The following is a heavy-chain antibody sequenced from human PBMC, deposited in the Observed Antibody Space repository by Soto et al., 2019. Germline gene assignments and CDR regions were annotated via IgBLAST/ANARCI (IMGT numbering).Heavy chain of an antibody. CDR1: GGSISSSSYY. CDR3: ARPGNYGSGSYLYYLDY. CDR2: IYYSGST. J-gene: IGHJ4*02. Sequence: QLQLQESGPGLVKPSETLSLTCTVSGGSISSSSYYWGWIRQPPGKGLEWIGSIYYSGSTYYNPYLKSRVTISVDTSKNQFSLKLSSVTAADTAVYYCARPGNYGSGSYLYYLDYWGQGTLVTVSS. D-gene: IGHD3-10*01. V-gene: IGHV4-39*01.